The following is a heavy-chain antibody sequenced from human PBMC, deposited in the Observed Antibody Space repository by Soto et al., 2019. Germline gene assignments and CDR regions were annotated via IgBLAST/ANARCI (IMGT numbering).Heavy chain of an antibody. J-gene: IGHJ5*02. Sequence: QVQLVESEGGVVQPGRSLRLSCAASGFTFSSYGMHWVRQAPGKGLEWVAVISYDGSNKYYADSVKGRFTIARDNSKNTLYLQMNSLRDEDTAVYYCAKDFGESSLGWFDPWGQGTLVTVSS. D-gene: IGHD3-10*01. CDR2: ISYDGSNK. V-gene: IGHV3-30*18. CDR1: GFTFSSYG. CDR3: AKDFGESSLGWFDP.